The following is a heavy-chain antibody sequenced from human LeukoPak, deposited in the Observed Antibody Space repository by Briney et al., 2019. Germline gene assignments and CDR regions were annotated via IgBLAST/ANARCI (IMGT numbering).Heavy chain of an antibody. D-gene: IGHD2-15*01. V-gene: IGHV4-39*07. CDR3: ARVAAKTVDY. CDR1: GGSIGRSSYY. CDR2: IYYSGST. Sequence: PSETLSLTRTVSGGSIGRSSYYWGWIRQPPGKGLEWIGNIYYSGSTNYNPSLKSRVTISLDTSKNQFSLRLSSVTAADTAVYYCARVAAKTVDYWGQGTLVTVSS. J-gene: IGHJ4*02.